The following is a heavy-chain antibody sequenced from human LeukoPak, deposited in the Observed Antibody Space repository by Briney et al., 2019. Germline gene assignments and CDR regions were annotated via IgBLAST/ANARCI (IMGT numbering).Heavy chain of an antibody. CDR3: ARGISDFWSGYYTDYYFDY. J-gene: IGHJ4*02. D-gene: IGHD3-3*01. CDR2: ISAYNGNT. CDR1: GYTLTSYG. Sequence: GASVKVSCKASGYTLTSYGISWVRQAPGQGLEWMGWISAYNGNTNYAQKLQGRVTMTTDTSTSTAYMELRSLRSDDTAVYYCARGISDFWSGYYTDYYFDYWGQGTLVTVSS. V-gene: IGHV1-18*01.